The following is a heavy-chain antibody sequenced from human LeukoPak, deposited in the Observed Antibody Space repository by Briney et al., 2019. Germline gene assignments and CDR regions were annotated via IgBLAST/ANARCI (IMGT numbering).Heavy chain of an antibody. CDR1: GGSISSYY. Sequence: SETLSLTCTVSGGSISSYYWSWIRQPPGKGLEWIGYIYYSGSTNYNPSLKGRVTISVDTSKNQFSLKLSSVTAADTAVYYCARHKSTWSFDSSGYFDYWGQGTLVTVSS. D-gene: IGHD3-22*01. CDR2: IYYSGST. V-gene: IGHV4-59*08. J-gene: IGHJ4*02. CDR3: ARHKSTWSFDSSGYFDY.